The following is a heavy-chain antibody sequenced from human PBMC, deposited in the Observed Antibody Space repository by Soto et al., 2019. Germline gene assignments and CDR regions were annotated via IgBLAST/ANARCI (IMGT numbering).Heavy chain of an antibody. D-gene: IGHD3-10*01. V-gene: IGHV4-59*01. CDR1: GGSISSYY. Sequence: LSLTCTVSGGSISSYYWSWIRQPPGKGLEWIGYIYFSGSIKYNPSLKSRVTISGDTSKNQFSLKLSSVTAADTAVYYCTRGGYYGSGSPSDYWGQGILVTVSS. CDR3: TRGGYYGSGSPSDY. J-gene: IGHJ4*02. CDR2: IYFSGSI.